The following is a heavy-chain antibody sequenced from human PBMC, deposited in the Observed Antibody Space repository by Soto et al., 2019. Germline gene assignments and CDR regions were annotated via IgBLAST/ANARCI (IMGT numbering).Heavy chain of an antibody. CDR2: IYYSGST. Sequence: QLQLQESGPGLVKPSETLSLTCTVSGGSISSSSYYWGWIRQPPGKGLEWIGSIYYSGSTYYNPSLKSRVTISVDTSKNQFSLKLSSVTAADTAVYYCARRRPKNWFDPWGQGTLVTVSS. CDR3: ARRRPKNWFDP. V-gene: IGHV4-39*01. CDR1: GGSISSSSYY. J-gene: IGHJ5*02.